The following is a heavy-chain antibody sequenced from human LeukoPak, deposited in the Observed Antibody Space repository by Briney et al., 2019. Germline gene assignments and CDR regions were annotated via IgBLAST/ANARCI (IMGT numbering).Heavy chain of an antibody. J-gene: IGHJ4*02. Sequence: SETLSLTCTVSGYSISSGYYWGWIRQPPGKGLEWIGSIYHSGSTYYNPSLKSRVTISVDTSKNQFSLKLSSVTAADTAVYYCARDAGDSSGYSFDYWGQGTLVTVSS. D-gene: IGHD3-22*01. CDR3: ARDAGDSSGYSFDY. CDR1: GYSISSGYY. CDR2: IYHSGST. V-gene: IGHV4-38-2*02.